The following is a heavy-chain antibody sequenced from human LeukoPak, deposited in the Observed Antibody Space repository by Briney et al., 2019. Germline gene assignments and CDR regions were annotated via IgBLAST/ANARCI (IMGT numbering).Heavy chain of an antibody. V-gene: IGHV1-2*02. CDR3: ARKSGVAVDFDY. J-gene: IGHJ4*02. D-gene: IGHD6-19*01. CDR1: GYTFTGYY. Sequence: GASVKVSCKASGYTFTGYYMYWVRQAPGQGLECMGWINPKSGGTNYAQKFQGRVTMTRDTSISTAYMELSRLRSDDTAVYYYARKSGVAVDFDYWGQGTLATVSS. CDR2: INPKSGGT.